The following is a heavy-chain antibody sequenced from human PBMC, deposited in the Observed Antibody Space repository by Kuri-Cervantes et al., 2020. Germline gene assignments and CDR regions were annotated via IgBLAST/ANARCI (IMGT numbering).Heavy chain of an antibody. CDR1: GGSISSGGYS. Sequence: LRLSCAVSGGSISSGGYSWSWIRQPPGKGLEWIGYIYHSGSTYYNPSLKSRVTISVDRSKNQFSLKLSSVTAADTAVYYCARGGTGTTSVGAVHWFDPWGQGTLVTVSS. V-gene: IGHV4-30-2*01. CDR2: IYHSGST. J-gene: IGHJ5*02. CDR3: ARGGTGTTSVGAVHWFDP. D-gene: IGHD1-7*01.